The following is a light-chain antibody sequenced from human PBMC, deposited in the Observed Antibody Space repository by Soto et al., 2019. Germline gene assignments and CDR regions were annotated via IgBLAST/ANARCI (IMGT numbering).Light chain of an antibody. V-gene: IGKV1-33*01. CDR1: QDISIY. J-gene: IGKJ5*01. CDR2: DAS. CDR3: QQYDNLLT. Sequence: DIQMTQSPSSLSASVGDRVTITCQASQDISIYLNWYQQKPGKAPKLLIYDASNLETGVPSRFSGSGSGTDFTSTIGSLQPEDIATYYCQQYDNLLTFGQGTRLEIK.